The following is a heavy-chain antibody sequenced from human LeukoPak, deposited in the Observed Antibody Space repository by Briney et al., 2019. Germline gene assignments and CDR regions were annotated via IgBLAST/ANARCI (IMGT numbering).Heavy chain of an antibody. V-gene: IGHV3-7*01. J-gene: IGHJ3*02. CDR2: IKQDGIET. CDR1: GFNTGNYW. D-gene: IGHD6-13*01. Sequence: PGGSLRLSCAASGFNTGNYWVSWVRQAPGQRLEWLANIKQDGIETYYLDSVKGRFTISRDSARNSVYLQMNSLRADETAVYFCARFIASPGPDAFDIWGQGTLVTVSS. CDR3: ARFIASPGPDAFDI.